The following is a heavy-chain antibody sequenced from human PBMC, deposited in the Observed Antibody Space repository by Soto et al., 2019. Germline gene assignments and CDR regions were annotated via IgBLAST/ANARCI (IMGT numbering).Heavy chain of an antibody. CDR2: IIPIFGTA. CDR1: GGTFSSYA. Sequence: QVQLVQSGAEVKKPGSSVKVSCKASGGTFSSYAISWVRQAPGQELEWMGGIIPIFGTANYAQKFQGRVTITADESTSTAYMELSSLRSEDTAVYYCARPPDSSGYPYYFDYWGQGTLVTVSS. CDR3: ARPPDSSGYPYYFDY. J-gene: IGHJ4*02. V-gene: IGHV1-69*01. D-gene: IGHD3-22*01.